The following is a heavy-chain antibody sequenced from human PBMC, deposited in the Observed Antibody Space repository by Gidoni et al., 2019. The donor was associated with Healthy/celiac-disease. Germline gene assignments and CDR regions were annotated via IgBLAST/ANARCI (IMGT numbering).Heavy chain of an antibody. V-gene: IGHV4-34*01. CDR2: INHSGST. J-gene: IGHJ4*02. D-gene: IGHD5-18*01. CDR1: GGSFSGYY. CDR3: ARAVDTAMVS. Sequence: QVQLQQWGAGLLNPSETLSLTCAVYGGSFSGYYWSWVRQPPGKGLEWIGEINHSGSTNYNPSLKSRVTISVDTSKNQFSLKLSSVTAADTAVYYCARAVDTAMVSWGQGTLVTVSS.